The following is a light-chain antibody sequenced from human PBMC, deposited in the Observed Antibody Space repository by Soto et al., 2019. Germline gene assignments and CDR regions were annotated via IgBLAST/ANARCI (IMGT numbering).Light chain of an antibody. CDR1: SSNIGAGYD. V-gene: IGLV1-40*01. CDR2: GNT. CDR3: QSYDSSLSGHVI. Sequence: QSVLTQPPSVSGAPGQRVTISCTGSSSNIGAGYDVHWYQQLPGTAPKLLIYGNTNRPSGVPDRFSGSKSGTSASLAITGLQVEDEADYYCQSYDSSLSGHVIFGGGTQLTV. J-gene: IGLJ2*01.